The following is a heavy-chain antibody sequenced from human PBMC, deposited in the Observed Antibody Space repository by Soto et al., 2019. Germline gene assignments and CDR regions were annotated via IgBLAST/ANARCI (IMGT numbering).Heavy chain of an antibody. Sequence: GESLKISCKASGYSITSYWIAWVRQMPGQGLEWMGIIFPDDSDTRYSPSFQGQVTISADKSISTAYVQWNSLKASDTAMYYCTRGGVATRTFDYWGQGTLVTVS. D-gene: IGHD3-3*01. V-gene: IGHV5-51*01. CDR1: GYSITSYW. CDR3: TRGGVATRTFDY. CDR2: IFPDDSDT. J-gene: IGHJ4*02.